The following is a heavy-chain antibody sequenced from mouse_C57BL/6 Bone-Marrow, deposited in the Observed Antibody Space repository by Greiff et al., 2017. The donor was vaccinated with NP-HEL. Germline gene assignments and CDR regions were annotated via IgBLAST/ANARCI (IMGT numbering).Heavy chain of an antibody. Sequence: EVQLQQSGAELVRPGASVKLSCTASGFNIKDDYMHWVKQRPEHGLEWIGWIDPENGDTEYASKFQGKATITADTSSNTAYLQLSSLTSEDTAVYYCTTYYGSSYDYWGQGTTLTVSS. D-gene: IGHD1-1*01. CDR3: TTYYGSSYDY. V-gene: IGHV14-4*01. J-gene: IGHJ2*01. CDR1: GFNIKDDY. CDR2: IDPENGDT.